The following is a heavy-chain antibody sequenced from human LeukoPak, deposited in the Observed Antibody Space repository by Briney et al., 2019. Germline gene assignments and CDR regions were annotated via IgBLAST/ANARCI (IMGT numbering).Heavy chain of an antibody. CDR3: ARHRRAGGYYYYYMDV. D-gene: IGHD6-13*01. Sequence: GESLKISCKGSGYSFTSYRIGWVRQMPGKGLEWMGIIYPGDSDTRYSPSFQGQVTISADKSISTAYLQWSSLKASDTAMYYCARHRRAGGYYYYYMDVWGKGTTVTVSS. J-gene: IGHJ6*03. V-gene: IGHV5-51*01. CDR1: GYSFTSYR. CDR2: IYPGDSDT.